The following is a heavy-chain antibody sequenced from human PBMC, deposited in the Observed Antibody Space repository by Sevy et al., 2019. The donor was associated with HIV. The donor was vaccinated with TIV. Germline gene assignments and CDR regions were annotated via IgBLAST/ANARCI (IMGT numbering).Heavy chain of an antibody. J-gene: IGHJ5*02. Sequence: SETLSLTCAVYGGSFSGYYWNWIRRTPGKGLEWIGALNHSGSTNYNPSLKSRVTMSVDTSKNQFSLRLNSVTAADTAVYYCARAPPVVVVPGAPSWFDPWGQGTLVTVSS. CDR1: GGSFSGYY. V-gene: IGHV4-34*01. CDR3: ARAPPVVVVPGAPSWFDP. CDR2: LNHSGST. D-gene: IGHD2-2*01.